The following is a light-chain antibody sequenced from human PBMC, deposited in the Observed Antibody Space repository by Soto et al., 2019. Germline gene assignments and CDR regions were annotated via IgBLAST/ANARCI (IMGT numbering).Light chain of an antibody. Sequence: DIVLTQSPGTLSLSPGERATLSCRTSQSVSSNLAWYQQKPGQAPRLLIYDASSRATGIPDRFSGSGSGTDFTLTISRLEPEDFAVYYCQQYARSRTFGPGTKVDIK. CDR3: QQYARSRT. CDR2: DAS. CDR1: QSVSSN. V-gene: IGKV3-20*01. J-gene: IGKJ3*01.